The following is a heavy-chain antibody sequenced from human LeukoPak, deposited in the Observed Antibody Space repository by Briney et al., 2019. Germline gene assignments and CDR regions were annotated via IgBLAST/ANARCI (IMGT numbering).Heavy chain of an antibody. CDR1: GFTFSSYA. CDR2: ISGSGGST. J-gene: IGHJ4*02. Sequence: GGSLRLSCAASGFTFSSYAMSWVRQAPGKGLDWVSAISGSGGSTYYADSVKGRFTISRDNSKNTLYLQMNSLRAEDTAVYYCEVVVVAAKGNYWGQGTLVTVSS. D-gene: IGHD2-15*01. CDR3: EVVVVAAKGNY. V-gene: IGHV3-23*01.